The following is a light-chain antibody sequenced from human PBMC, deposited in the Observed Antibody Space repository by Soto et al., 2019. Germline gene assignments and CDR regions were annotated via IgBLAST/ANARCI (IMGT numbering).Light chain of an antibody. V-gene: IGKV1-39*01. Sequence: DIQMTQSPSSLSASVGDRVTITCRASQSISSYLNWYQQKPGKAPELLIYAASSLQSGVPSRFSGSGSGTDFTLTISSIKPEDFATYYCQQSCSTPLTFGGGTKVEIK. CDR1: QSISSY. J-gene: IGKJ4*01. CDR3: QQSCSTPLT. CDR2: AAS.